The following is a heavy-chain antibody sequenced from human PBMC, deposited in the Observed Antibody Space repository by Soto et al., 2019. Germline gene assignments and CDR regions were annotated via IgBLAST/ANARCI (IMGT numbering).Heavy chain of an antibody. CDR2: ISYDGSNK. D-gene: IGHD5-18*01. Sequence: QVQLVESGGGVVQPGRSLRLSCAASGFTFSSYAMHWVRQAPGKGLEWVAVISYDGSNKYYAESVKGRFTISRDNSKNTLYLQMNSLRAEDTAVYYCARDPDGRGYSYGCFDYWGQGTLVTVSS. V-gene: IGHV3-30-3*01. CDR1: GFTFSSYA. CDR3: ARDPDGRGYSYGCFDY. J-gene: IGHJ4*02.